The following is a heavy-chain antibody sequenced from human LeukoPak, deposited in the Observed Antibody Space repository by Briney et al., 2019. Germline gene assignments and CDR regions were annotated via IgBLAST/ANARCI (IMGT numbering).Heavy chain of an antibody. CDR2: ISNDGTHK. V-gene: IGHV3-30*18. J-gene: IGHJ4*02. CDR1: GFTFSSYS. D-gene: IGHD2-8*01. Sequence: GGSLRLSCAASGFTFSSYSMHWVRQDPGKGLEWVAIISNDGTHKFYADSVKGRFTISRDNSKNTLYLQMNSLRTEDTAVYYCAKEMGPFTHGDYWGQGTVVTVSS. CDR3: AKEMGPFTHGDY.